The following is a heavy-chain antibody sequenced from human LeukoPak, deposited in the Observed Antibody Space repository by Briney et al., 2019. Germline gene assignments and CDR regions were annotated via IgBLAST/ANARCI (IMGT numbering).Heavy chain of an antibody. CDR2: IYYSGST. CDR1: GGSVSSYR. CDR3: ASQKDGYSFDY. V-gene: IGHV4-59*08. Sequence: RSSETLSLTCTVSGGSVSSYRWSWIRQPPGKGLEWIGYIYYSGSTNYNPSLKSRVSISVDTSKNHFSLKLSSVTAADTAVYYCASQKDGYSFDYWGQGTLVTVSS. D-gene: IGHD5-24*01. J-gene: IGHJ4*02.